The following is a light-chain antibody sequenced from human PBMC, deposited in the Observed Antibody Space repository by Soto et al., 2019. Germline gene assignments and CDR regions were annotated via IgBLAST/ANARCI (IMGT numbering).Light chain of an antibody. CDR2: YVS. Sequence: QSVLTQPRSVSGSPGQSVTISCTGTSSDVVSWDQQHPGKAPKLIIYYVSQRPSGVPDRFSGSKSGNTASLTISGLQAEDEADYYCCSSAGGFTWVFGGGTKLTVL. CDR3: CSSAGGFTWV. CDR1: SSDVV. J-gene: IGLJ3*02. V-gene: IGLV2-11*01.